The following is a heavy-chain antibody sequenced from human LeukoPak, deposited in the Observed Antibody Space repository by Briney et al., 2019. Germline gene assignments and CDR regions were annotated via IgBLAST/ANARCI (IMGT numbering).Heavy chain of an antibody. CDR1: GFTFSRHW. CDR2: IKEDGSEI. J-gene: IGHJ4*02. CDR3: SRDGGRNNDY. Sequence: GGSLRLSCAASGFTFSRHWMTWARQAPGKGLEWVANIKEDGSEIRYVESVKGQFTISRDNAKNSLFLQMDSLRVEDTAVYYCSRDGGRNNDYWGQGTLVTVSS. D-gene: IGHD3-3*01. V-gene: IGHV3-7*01.